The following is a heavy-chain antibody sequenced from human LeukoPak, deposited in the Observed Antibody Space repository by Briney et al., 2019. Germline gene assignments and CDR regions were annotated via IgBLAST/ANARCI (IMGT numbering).Heavy chain of an antibody. CDR2: ISGNGGST. J-gene: IGHJ4*02. V-gene: IGHV3-23*01. CDR3: ATGRGYNFGPDY. CDR1: GFNFNEYS. D-gene: IGHD5-18*01. Sequence: GGSLRLSCAASGFNFNEYSMHWVRQAPGKGLEWVSAISGNGGSTYYADSVKGRFTISRDNSKNTLYLQLNGLRAEDTAVYFCATGRGYNFGPDYGGQGPMVPVFS.